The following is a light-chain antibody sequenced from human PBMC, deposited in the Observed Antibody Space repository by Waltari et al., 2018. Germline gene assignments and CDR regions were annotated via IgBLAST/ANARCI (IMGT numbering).Light chain of an antibody. CDR3: ATWDDNLTGVV. Sequence: QSVLTQPPSASGTPGQRVTISCSGSSSNIGNNPINWYHQLPGTATKLLIYSNNQRPSGVPDRFSGSKSDTSASLTISGLQSEDEADYYCATWDDNLTGVVFGGGTKLTV. CDR1: SSNIGNNP. CDR2: SNN. V-gene: IGLV1-44*01. J-gene: IGLJ2*01.